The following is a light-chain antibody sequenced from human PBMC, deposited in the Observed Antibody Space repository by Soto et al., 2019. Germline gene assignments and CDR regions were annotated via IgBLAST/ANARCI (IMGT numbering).Light chain of an antibody. J-gene: IGKJ1*01. CDR3: QQYYSYPWT. CDR1: QGISSY. Sequence: AIRMTQSPSSLSASTGDRVTITCRASQGISSYLAWYQQKPGKAPKLLIYAASTLQSGVPSRFSGSGSGTDFTLTIGCLQSEDFATYYCQQYYSYPWTFGQGTKVDIK. CDR2: AAS. V-gene: IGKV1-8*01.